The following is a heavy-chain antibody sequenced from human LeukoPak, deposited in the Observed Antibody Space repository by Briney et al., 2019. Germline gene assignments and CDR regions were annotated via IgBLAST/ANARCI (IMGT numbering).Heavy chain of an antibody. CDR2: ITYKSGTI. Sequence: GGSLRLPFAASGFPFWRYAVQWVRRAPGKGLEWVSYITYKSGTIFYADSEKGRFTLSRHNAKHSLYPQMSSLRDEDTPVFYCARDSVYSYADDGWGQG. CDR3: ARDSVYSYADDG. V-gene: IGHV3-48*02. J-gene: IGHJ4*02. CDR1: GFPFWRYA. D-gene: IGHD5-12*01.